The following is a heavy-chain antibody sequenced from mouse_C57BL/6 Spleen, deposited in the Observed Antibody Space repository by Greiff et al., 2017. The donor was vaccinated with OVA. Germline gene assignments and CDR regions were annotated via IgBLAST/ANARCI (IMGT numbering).Heavy chain of an antibody. V-gene: IGHV1-19*01. D-gene: IGHD2-1*01. CDR3: ARPGIYYGNYGAY. CDR2: INPYNGGT. J-gene: IGHJ3*01. CDR1: GYTFTDYY. Sequence: VQLQQSGPVLVKPGASVKMSCKASGYTFTDYYMNWVKQSHGKSLEWIGVINPYNGGTSYNQKFKGKATLTVDKSSSTAYMELNSLTSEDSAVYYCARPGIYYGNYGAYWGQGTLVTVSA.